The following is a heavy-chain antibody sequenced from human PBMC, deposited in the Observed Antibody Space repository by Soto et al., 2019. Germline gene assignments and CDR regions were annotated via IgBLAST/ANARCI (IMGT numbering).Heavy chain of an antibody. J-gene: IGHJ5*02. V-gene: IGHV1-2*02. CDR1: GYTFTVYY. Sequence: ASVKVSCKASGYTFTVYYMHWVRQAPGQGLEWMGWINPNSGGTNYAQKFQGRVTMTRDTSISTAYMELSRLRSDDTAVYYCARGDYYDSSGYYHWGQGTLVTVSS. D-gene: IGHD3-22*01. CDR2: INPNSGGT. CDR3: ARGDYYDSSGYYH.